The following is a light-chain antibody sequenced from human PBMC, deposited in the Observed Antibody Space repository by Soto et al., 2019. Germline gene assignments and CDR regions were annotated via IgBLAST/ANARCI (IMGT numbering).Light chain of an antibody. CDR2: GAS. CDR1: QSVTNSF. CDR3: LQDYNYTWT. J-gene: IGKJ1*01. V-gene: IGKV3-20*01. Sequence: EIVLAQSPGTLSLSPGERATLSCRASQSVTNSFLAWYQKKPGQAPRLLIYGASRRATGIPDRFTGRGSGTDFTLTISSLETEDFATYYCLQDYNYTWTFGQGTKLDIK.